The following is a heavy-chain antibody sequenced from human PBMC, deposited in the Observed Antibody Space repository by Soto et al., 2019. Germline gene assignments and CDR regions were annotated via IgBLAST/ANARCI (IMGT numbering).Heavy chain of an antibody. Sequence: EVQLVESGGGLVKPGGSLRLSCAASGFTFDNSGMNWVRQAPGKGLEWVGRIKSKTDGGTTDYAAPVKGRFTISRHDSKNTLYPQMNSLKTKDTAVYYCTTSPPRRGTKIQDWCSDLWGRGTLVTVSS. CDR3: TTSPPRRGTKIQDWCSDL. CDR1: GFTFDNSG. D-gene: IGHD2-8*01. V-gene: IGHV3-15*07. CDR2: IKSKTDGGTT. J-gene: IGHJ2*01.